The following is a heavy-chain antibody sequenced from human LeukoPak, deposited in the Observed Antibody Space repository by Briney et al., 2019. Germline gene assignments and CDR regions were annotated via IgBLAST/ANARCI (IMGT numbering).Heavy chain of an antibody. J-gene: IGHJ6*02. CDR1: GYTFTSYG. Sequence: ASVKVSCKASGYTFTSYGISWVQQAPGQGLEWMGWISAYNGNTNYAQKLQGRVTMTTDTSASTAYMELSSLRSEDTAVYYCARDRVFGSGLPAYYYGMDVWGQGTTVIVSS. D-gene: IGHD6-19*01. V-gene: IGHV1-18*01. CDR3: ARDRVFGSGLPAYYYGMDV. CDR2: ISAYNGNT.